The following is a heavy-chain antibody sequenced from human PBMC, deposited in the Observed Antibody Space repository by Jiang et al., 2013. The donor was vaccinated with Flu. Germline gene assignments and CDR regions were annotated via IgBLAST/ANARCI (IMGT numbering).Heavy chain of an antibody. CDR2: ISYDGSDK. J-gene: IGHJ2*01. V-gene: IGHV3-30-3*01. D-gene: IGHD3-16*01. CDR3: AKDATPRSDYRSPADL. Sequence: VQLVESGGGVVQPGGSLRLSCAASGFSFSSYAMHWVRQAPGKGLEWVAVISYDGSDKYYADSVKGRFTFSRDNSKKTLYLQMNSLRGEDTAVYYCAKDATPRSDYRSPADLWGRGTLVTVSS. CDR1: GFSFSSYA.